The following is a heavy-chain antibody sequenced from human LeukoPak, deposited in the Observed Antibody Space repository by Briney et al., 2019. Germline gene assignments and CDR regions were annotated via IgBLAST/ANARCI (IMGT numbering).Heavy chain of an antibody. V-gene: IGHV4-34*01. D-gene: IGHD3-3*01. J-gene: IGHJ6*03. Sequence: SETLSLTCAVYGGSFSGYYWSWISQPPGKGLEWIGEINHSGSTNYNPSLKSRVTISVDTSKNQFSLKLSSVTAADTAVYYCARGRLGHYDFWSGYSYPTPHYYMDVWGKGTTVTVSS. CDR2: INHSGST. CDR1: GGSFSGYY. CDR3: ARGRLGHYDFWSGYSYPTPHYYMDV.